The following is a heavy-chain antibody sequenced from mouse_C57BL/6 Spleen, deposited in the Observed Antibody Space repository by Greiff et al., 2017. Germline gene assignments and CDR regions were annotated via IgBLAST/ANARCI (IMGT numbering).Heavy chain of an antibody. D-gene: IGHD1-1*01. V-gene: IGHV1-80*01. CDR1: GYAFSSYW. CDR2: IYPGDGDT. CDR3: ARLGITTVGYYFDY. J-gene: IGHJ2*01. Sequence: VQLQQSGAELVKPGASVKISCKASGYAFSSYWMNWVKQRPGKGLEWIGQIYPGDGDTNYNGKFKGKATLTADKSSSTAYMQLSSLTSEDSAVYFCARLGITTVGYYFDYWGQGTTLTVSS.